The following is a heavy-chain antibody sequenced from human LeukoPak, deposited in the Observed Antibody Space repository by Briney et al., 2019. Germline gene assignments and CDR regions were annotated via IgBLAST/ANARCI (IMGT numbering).Heavy chain of an antibody. CDR2: IFYSGNT. V-gene: IGHV4-59*08. CDR1: GVSISSYY. CDR3: AKLAAISGSDYPDD. Sequence: SETLSLTCTVSGVSISSYYWSWIRQPPGKGLEWIGYIFYSGNTIYNPSLRSRVTISADTSKNHFSLRLRSVTAADTAVYYCAKLAAISGSDYPDDWGQGTLVTVSS. J-gene: IGHJ4*02. D-gene: IGHD1-26*01.